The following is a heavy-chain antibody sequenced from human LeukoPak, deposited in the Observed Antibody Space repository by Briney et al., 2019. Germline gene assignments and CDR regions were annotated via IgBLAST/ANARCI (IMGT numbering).Heavy chain of an antibody. CDR3: ATDYAGNSLWYYYGLGV. Sequence: GGSLRLSCAASGFTFSNNRMSWVRQAPGRGLEWVSVIYSDGTAYYADSLKGRFTISRDNAKNSLYLQMNSLRAEDTAVYYCATDYAGNSLWYYYGLGVWGQGTTVTVSS. V-gene: IGHV3-53*01. CDR2: IYSDGTA. CDR1: GFTFSNNR. J-gene: IGHJ6*02. D-gene: IGHD4-23*01.